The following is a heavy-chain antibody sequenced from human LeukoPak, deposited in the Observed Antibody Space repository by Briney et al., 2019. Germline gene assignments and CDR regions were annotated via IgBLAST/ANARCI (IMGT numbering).Heavy chain of an antibody. J-gene: IGHJ4*02. CDR3: ARRGDGGRSFDY. V-gene: IGHV3-21*04. CDR2: ISSSSSYI. D-gene: IGHD4-23*01. Sequence: PGGSLRLSCAASGFTFSSYSMNWVRQAPGKGLEWVSSISSSSSYIYYADSVKGRFTISRDNAKNSLYLQMSNLRAEDTAVYYCARRGDGGRSFDYWGQGTLVTVSS. CDR1: GFTFSSYS.